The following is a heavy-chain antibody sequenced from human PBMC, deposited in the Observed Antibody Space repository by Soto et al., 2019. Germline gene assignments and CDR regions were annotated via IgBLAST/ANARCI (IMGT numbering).Heavy chain of an antibody. J-gene: IGHJ4*02. Sequence: EVQLVESGGGLVQPGRSLRLSCAASGFTFDDYAMHWVRQAPGKGLEWVSGISWNSGSIGYADSVKGRFTISRDNAKNSLYLQMNSLRAEDTALYYCAKDINSYRSRVVPAFDYWGQGTLVTVSS. CDR2: ISWNSGSI. CDR3: AKDINSYRSRVVPAFDY. CDR1: GFTFDDYA. D-gene: IGHD2-15*01. V-gene: IGHV3-9*01.